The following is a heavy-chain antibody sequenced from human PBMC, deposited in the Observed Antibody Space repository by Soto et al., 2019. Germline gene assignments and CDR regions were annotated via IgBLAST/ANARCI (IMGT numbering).Heavy chain of an antibody. CDR1: GGSFSAYY. V-gene: IGHV4-34*01. CDR2: INHSGST. D-gene: IGHD2-8*02. J-gene: IGHJ4*02. Sequence: SEYMTLTCAVYGGSFSAYYWTWIRQPPGTGPEWIGEINHSGSTNYNPSLKSRVTISVDTSKNQFSLKLTSVTAADTAVYYCARDKSTGLFDYWGQGTLVTVSS. CDR3: ARDKSTGLFDY.